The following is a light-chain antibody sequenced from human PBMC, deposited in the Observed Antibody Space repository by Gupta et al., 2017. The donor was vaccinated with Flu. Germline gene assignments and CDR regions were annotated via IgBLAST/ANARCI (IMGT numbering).Light chain of an antibody. J-gene: IGKJ4*01. V-gene: IGKV3-20*01. CDR1: QSISSSY. CDR2: GAS. CDR3: QQYNNSPLT. Sequence: GTLPLSPGERATLSCRTSQSISSSYLAWYQQKPVQAPRLLIYGASSRATGIPDRFSGGGSGTDFTLTISRLEPEDFAVYYCQQYNNSPLTFGGGTKVEI.